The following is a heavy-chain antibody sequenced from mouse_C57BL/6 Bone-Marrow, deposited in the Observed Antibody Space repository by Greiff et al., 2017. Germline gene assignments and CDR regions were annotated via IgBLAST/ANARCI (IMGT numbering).Heavy chain of an antibody. Sequence: DVKLVESGAELVRPGASVKLSCTASGFNIKDDYMHWVKQRPEQGLEWIGWIDPENGDTEYASKFQGKATITADTSSNTAYLQLSSLTSEDTAVYYCTDPIYDGYYFDVWGTGTTVTVSS. CDR2: IDPENGDT. CDR3: TDPIYDGYYFDV. D-gene: IGHD2-3*01. V-gene: IGHV14-4*01. CDR1: GFNIKDDY. J-gene: IGHJ1*03.